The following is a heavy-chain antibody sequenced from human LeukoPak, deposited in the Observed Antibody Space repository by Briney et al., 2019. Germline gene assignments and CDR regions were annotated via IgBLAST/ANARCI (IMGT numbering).Heavy chain of an antibody. V-gene: IGHV3-21*01. Sequence: PGGSLRLSCAASGLTFSSYSMNWVRQAPGKGLEWVSSISSSSSYIYYADSVKGRFTISRDNAKNSLYLQMNSLRAEDTAVYYCARDNWATMVRGVIEPYYYYGMDVWGQGTTVTVSS. CDR3: ARDNWATMVRGVIEPYYYYGMDV. D-gene: IGHD3-10*01. CDR2: ISSSSSYI. CDR1: GLTFSSYS. J-gene: IGHJ6*02.